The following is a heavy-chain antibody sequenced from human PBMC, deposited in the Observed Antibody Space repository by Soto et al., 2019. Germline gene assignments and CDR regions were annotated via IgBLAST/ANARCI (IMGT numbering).Heavy chain of an antibody. D-gene: IGHD5-12*01. J-gene: IGHJ5*02. CDR3: ARFTYKSGFNWFDP. V-gene: IGHV4-59*01. CDR1: GAPINSDY. CDR2: IYHIGST. Sequence: PSETLSLTCTVSGAPINSDYWSWIRQSPGKGLEWIGYIYHIGSTDYNPSLKSRVTISIDKSKNQFSLNLRSVTAADTAEYFCARFTYKSGFNWFDPWGQGTQVTVSS.